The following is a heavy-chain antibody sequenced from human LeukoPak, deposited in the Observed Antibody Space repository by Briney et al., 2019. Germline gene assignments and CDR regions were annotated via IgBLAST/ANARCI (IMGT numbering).Heavy chain of an antibody. CDR3: ARGVPVVVNNPIYYYGMDV. CDR1: GHTLTDLS. J-gene: IGHJ6*02. CDR2: LDPENGET. Sequence: GASVKVSCKVSGHTLTDLSTHWVRQAPGGGLEWMGGLDPENGETIYAQKFQGRVTMTEDTSTDTAYMELSSLRSEDTAVYYCARGVPVVVNNPIYYYGMDVWGQGTTVTVSS. V-gene: IGHV1-24*01. D-gene: IGHD3-22*01.